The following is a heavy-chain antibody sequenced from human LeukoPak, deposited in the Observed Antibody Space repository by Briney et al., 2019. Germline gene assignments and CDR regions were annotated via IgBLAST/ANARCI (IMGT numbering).Heavy chain of an antibody. Sequence: GGSLRLSCAASGFTFSSYAMSWVRQAPGKGLEAPGKGLEWVSTIIASGHATYYPDSVRGRFTISRDNSKSTLHLQMDSLRAEDSALYYCAKWPEGATPKFHHWGQGTLVTVSS. D-gene: IGHD1-26*01. J-gene: IGHJ4*02. CDR3: AKWPEGATPKFHH. CDR1: GFTFSSYA. V-gene: IGHV3-23*01. CDR2: IIASGHAT.